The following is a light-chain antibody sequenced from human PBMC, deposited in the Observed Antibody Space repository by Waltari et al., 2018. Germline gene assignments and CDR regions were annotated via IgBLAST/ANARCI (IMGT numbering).Light chain of an antibody. CDR1: QSIRSNF. CDR2: GAS. V-gene: IGKV3-20*01. CDR3: QQYGSSPRT. J-gene: IGKJ1*01. Sequence: EIVLTQSPGTLSLSPGERATLSCRASQSIRSNFLAWYQQKPGQAPRLLIYGASSRATGIPDRFSASGSGTDFTLSISRLEPEDFAVYYCQQYGSSPRTFGQGTKVEIK.